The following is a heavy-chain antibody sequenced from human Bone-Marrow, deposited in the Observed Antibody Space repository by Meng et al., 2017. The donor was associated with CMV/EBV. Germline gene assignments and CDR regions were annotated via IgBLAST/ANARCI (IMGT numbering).Heavy chain of an antibody. CDR2: IIPTFDMT. J-gene: IGHJ6*02. CDR3: ARETRRRFWRGQTGNGMDV. D-gene: IGHD3-3*01. Sequence: SVKVSCKTSGGTFSSYVISWVRRAPGQGLEWMRGIIPTFDMTKYAQKFQGRLTIVADKATSTAYMELSGLSSEDTAVYYCARETRRRFWRGQTGNGMDVWGQGTAVTVSS. CDR1: GGTFSSYV. V-gene: IGHV1-69*10.